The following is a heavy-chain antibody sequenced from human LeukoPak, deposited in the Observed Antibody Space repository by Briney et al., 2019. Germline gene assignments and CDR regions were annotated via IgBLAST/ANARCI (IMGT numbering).Heavy chain of an antibody. J-gene: IGHJ3*01. CDR1: GGSISSGGYY. CDR3: ARDDLRENAFDV. Sequence: SETLSLTRTVSGGSISSGGYYWSWIRQHPGKGLEWIGYIYYSGSTYYNPSLKSRVTISVDTSKNQFSLKLSSVTAADTAVYYCARDDLRENAFDVWGQGTMVSVSS. CDR2: IYYSGST. V-gene: IGHV4-31*03.